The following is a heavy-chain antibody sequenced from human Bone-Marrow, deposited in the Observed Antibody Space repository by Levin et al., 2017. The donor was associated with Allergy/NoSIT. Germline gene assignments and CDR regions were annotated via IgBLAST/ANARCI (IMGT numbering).Heavy chain of an antibody. CDR3: ARSDGGYDY. D-gene: IGHD3-16*01. V-gene: IGHV3-74*03. J-gene: IGHJ4*02. CDR1: EFTFSNYW. Sequence: PGGSLRLSCAASEFTFSNYWMHWVRQVPGKGLVWVSNINRDGSTTAYADSVRGRFTISRDNAKNTLYLQMNSLRAEDTAVYYCARSDGGYDYWGQGTLVTVSS. CDR2: INRDGSTT.